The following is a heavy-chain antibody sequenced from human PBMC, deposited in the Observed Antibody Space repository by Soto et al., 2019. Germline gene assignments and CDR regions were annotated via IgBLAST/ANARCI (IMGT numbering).Heavy chain of an antibody. CDR3: AVGFKLDYYSLDV. Sequence: QVLLAQSGAEVRNPGSSVKVSCRSSGGIFTASAISWVRQAPGQGPEWMGGVIPMFGTANYPQRFQGRVTINADESTNTVYMQLSSLRSEDTAVYFCAVGFKLDYYSLDVWGQGTTVTVSS. D-gene: IGHD3-10*01. V-gene: IGHV1-69*01. J-gene: IGHJ6*02. CDR1: GGIFTASA. CDR2: VIPMFGTA.